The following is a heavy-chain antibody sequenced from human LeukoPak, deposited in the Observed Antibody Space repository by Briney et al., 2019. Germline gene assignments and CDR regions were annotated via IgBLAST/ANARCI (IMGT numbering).Heavy chain of an antibody. D-gene: IGHD1-1*01. CDR1: GFTFSSYS. V-gene: IGHV3-21*01. Sequence: GGSLRLSCAASGFTFSSYSMNWVRQAPGKGLEWVSSISSSSSYIYYADSVKGRFTISRDNAKNSLYLQMNSLRAEDTAVYYCARGRAYSWNDGWFDPWGQGTLVTVSS. J-gene: IGHJ5*02. CDR3: ARGRAYSWNDGWFDP. CDR2: ISSSSSYI.